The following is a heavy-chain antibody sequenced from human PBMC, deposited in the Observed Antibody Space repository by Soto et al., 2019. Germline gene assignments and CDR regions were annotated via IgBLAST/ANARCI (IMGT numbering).Heavy chain of an antibody. Sequence: QVQLQESGPGLVKPSQTLSLTCTVSGGSISSGGYYWSWIRQHPGKGLEWIGYIYYSGSTYYNPSLKSRVTISVDTSKNQFSLKLSSVTAADTAVYYCAREAVGVTFGGVIVTRSYYFDYWGQGTLVTVSS. CDR3: AREAVGVTFGGVIVTRSYYFDY. D-gene: IGHD3-16*02. CDR2: IYYSGST. J-gene: IGHJ4*02. V-gene: IGHV4-31*03. CDR1: GGSISSGGYY.